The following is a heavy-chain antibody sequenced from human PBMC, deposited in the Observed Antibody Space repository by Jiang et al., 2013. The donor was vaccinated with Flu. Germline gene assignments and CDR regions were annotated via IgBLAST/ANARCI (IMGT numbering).Heavy chain of an antibody. CDR2: INHSGST. D-gene: IGHD6-13*01. CDR1: GGSFSGYY. J-gene: IGHJ4*02. V-gene: IGHV4-34*01. Sequence: LLKPSETLSLTCAVYGGSFSGYYWSWIRQPPGKGLEWIGEINHSGSTNYNPSLKSRVTISVDTSKNQFSLKLSSVTAADTAVYYCARGPWLTYSSSWSPYYYLYYWGQGTLVTVSS. CDR3: ARGPWLTYSSSWSPYYYLYY.